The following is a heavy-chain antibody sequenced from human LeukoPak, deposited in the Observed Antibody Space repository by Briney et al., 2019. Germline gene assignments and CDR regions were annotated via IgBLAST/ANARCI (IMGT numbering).Heavy chain of an antibody. J-gene: IGHJ4*02. V-gene: IGHV3-7*03. CDR1: GFTFSSYW. Sequence: PGGSLRLFCAASGFTFSSYWMSWVRQAPGKGLEWVANIKQDGSEKYYVDSVKGRFTISRDNAKNSLYLQMNSLRAEDTAVYYCARDRPYSSGWYYFDYWGQGTLVTVSS. CDR2: IKQDGSEK. D-gene: IGHD6-19*01. CDR3: ARDRPYSSGWYYFDY.